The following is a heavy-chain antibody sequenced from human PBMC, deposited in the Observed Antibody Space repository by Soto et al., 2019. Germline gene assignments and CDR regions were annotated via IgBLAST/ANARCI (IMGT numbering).Heavy chain of an antibody. J-gene: IGHJ6*02. D-gene: IGHD6-13*01. V-gene: IGHV1-18*01. CDR2: ISADTDNR. CDR3: AREGQQLPKENYYYFYGMDV. CDR1: GYNFTDYG. Sequence: ASVKVSCKASGYNFTDYGISWVRQAPGQGLEWMGWISADTDNRKYAQKFQGRLTMTTDTSTSTAYMELRSLGSDDSAVFYCAREGQQLPKENYYYFYGMDVWGQGTTVTVYS.